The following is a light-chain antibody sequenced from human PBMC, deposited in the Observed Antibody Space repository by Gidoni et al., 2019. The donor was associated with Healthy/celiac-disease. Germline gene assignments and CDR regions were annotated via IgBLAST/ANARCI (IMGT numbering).Light chain of an antibody. V-gene: IGLV2-8*01. CDR2: EVS. Sequence: SALTRPPSASVYPGQSVTISCTGTSSDVGGYNYVSWYQQHPGKAPQLMIYEVSKRPSGVPDRFSGSKSGNTASLTVSGLQAEDEADYYCSSYAGSKGVFGTGTKVTVL. CDR3: SSYAGSKGV. CDR1: SSDVGGYNY. J-gene: IGLJ1*01.